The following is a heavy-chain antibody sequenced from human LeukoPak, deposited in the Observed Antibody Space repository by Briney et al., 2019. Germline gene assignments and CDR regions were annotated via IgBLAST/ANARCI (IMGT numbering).Heavy chain of an antibody. J-gene: IGHJ1*01. CDR2: IYYSGRT. D-gene: IGHD3-9*01. CDR3: ARVTGYYRNFQH. CDR1: GGSISSSSYY. Sequence: SETLSLTCTVSGGSISSSSYYWGWIRQPPGKGLEWIGSIYYSGRTYYNPSLKSRVTISVDTSKNQFSLKLSSVTAADTAVYYCARVTGYYRNFQHWGQGTLVTVSS. V-gene: IGHV4-39*07.